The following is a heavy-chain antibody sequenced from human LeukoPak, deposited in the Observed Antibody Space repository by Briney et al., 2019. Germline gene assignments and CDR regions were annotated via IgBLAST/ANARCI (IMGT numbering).Heavy chain of an antibody. CDR1: GFTFSSYS. D-gene: IGHD2-2*01. V-gene: IGHV3-21*01. CDR3: ARASDLVPDY. Sequence: PGGSLRLSCAASGFTFSSYSMNWVRQAPGKGLDWVSSISSSSSYIYYADSVKGRFTISRDTAKNSLYLQMNSLRAEDTAVYYCARASDLVPDYWGRGTLVTVSS. CDR2: ISSSSSYI. J-gene: IGHJ4*02.